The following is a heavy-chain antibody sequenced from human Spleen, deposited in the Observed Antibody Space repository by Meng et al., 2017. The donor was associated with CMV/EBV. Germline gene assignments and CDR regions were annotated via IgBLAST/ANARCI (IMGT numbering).Heavy chain of an antibody. CDR2: INSDGSST. D-gene: IGHD2-2*01. V-gene: IGHV3-74*01. CDR1: GFTFSSYW. CDR3: ALGGYCSGTSCYRVGY. Sequence: GESLKISCAASGFTFSSYWIHWVRQAPGKGLVWVSRINSDGSSTSYADSVKGRFTISRDNAKNTLYLQMNSLRAEDTAVYYCALGGYCSGTSCYRVGYWGQGTLVTVS. J-gene: IGHJ4*02.